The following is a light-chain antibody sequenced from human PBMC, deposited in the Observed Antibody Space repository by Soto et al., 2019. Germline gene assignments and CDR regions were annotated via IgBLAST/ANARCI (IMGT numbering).Light chain of an antibody. Sequence: DIQMTQSPSTLSASVGDRVTITCRASQSISSWLAWYQQKPGKAPKLLIYKASSLESGVPSRFSGSGSGTEFTLTISSLQPDDFATYYCQQNNSYSGGTFGQGTKVEIK. CDR2: KAS. J-gene: IGKJ1*01. CDR3: QQNNSYSGGT. CDR1: QSISSW. V-gene: IGKV1-5*03.